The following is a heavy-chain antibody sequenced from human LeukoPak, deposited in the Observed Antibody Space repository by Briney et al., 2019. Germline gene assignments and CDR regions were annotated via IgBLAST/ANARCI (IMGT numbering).Heavy chain of an antibody. CDR1: GFTFSSYW. CDR3: VGAVTAHYYDPY. V-gene: IGHV3-7*01. CDR2: IKQDGSET. D-gene: IGHD3-22*01. J-gene: IGHJ4*02. Sequence: PGRSLRLSCAAPGFTFSSYWMNWVRQAPGKGLEWVANIKQDGSETYYVDSVKGRFSISRDNAKTSLHLQMNSLRADDTAVYYRVGAVTAHYYDPYWGQGTLVTVSA.